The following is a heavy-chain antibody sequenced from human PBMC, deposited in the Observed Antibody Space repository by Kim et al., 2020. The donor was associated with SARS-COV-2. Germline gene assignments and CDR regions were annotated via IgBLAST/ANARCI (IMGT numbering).Heavy chain of an antibody. J-gene: IGHJ4*02. Sequence: SETLSLTCAVSGGSISSSDWFWGCLRPPPGKGLVWIATINYSGKTYFNPSLKSRITISVDTSKNHFALKLRSVTAAAATVYYCARQRGSGEWSFDYWGQGTLVTVSS. CDR1: GGSISSSDWF. D-gene: IGHD3-16*01. V-gene: IGHV4-39*01. CDR3: ARQRGSGEWSFDY. CDR2: INYSGKT.